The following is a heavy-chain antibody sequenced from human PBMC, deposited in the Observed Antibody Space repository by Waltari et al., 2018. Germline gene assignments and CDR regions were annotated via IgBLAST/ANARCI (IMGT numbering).Heavy chain of an antibody. CDR1: GFNFNEHA. V-gene: IGHV3-9*01. Sequence: SGFNFNEHAMHWVRQVPGKGLEWVSGITSNGRSVDYAASVKGRFTISRDNAKNSLFLQMNSLRVDDSALYYCAKDKRRFFDWLFDSWGQGTLVTVSS. CDR2: ITSNGRSV. J-gene: IGHJ5*01. CDR3: AKDKRRFFDWLFDS. D-gene: IGHD3-3*01.